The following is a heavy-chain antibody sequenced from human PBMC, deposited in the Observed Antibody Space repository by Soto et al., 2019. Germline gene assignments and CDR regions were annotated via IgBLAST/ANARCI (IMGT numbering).Heavy chain of an antibody. Sequence: PSETRSLTCPLAGGSLGSSSSYWDRIRQHPGKGLEWIGHIYYSGSTYYNPSLKSRVTISVDTSKNQFSLKLSSVTAPDTAVYYCSRSLTQNPFHYYGTDAWGQGTTVTV. CDR3: SRSLTQNPFHYYGTDA. D-gene: IGHD2-21*01. CDR2: IYYSGST. J-gene: IGHJ6*01. V-gene: IGHV4-30-4*01. CDR1: GGSLGSSSSY.